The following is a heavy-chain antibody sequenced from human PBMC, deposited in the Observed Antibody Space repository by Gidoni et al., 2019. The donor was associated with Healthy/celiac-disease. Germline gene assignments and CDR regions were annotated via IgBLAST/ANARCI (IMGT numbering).Heavy chain of an antibody. CDR1: GGSISSYY. Sequence: QVQLQESGPGLVKPSETLSLTCTVSGGSISSYYWSWIRQPPGKGLEWIWYIYYSGRTNYNPSLKSRVTISVDTSKNQFSLKLSSVTAADTAVYYCARARSRGVYSSGWHKEFRAFDIWGQGTMVTVSS. D-gene: IGHD6-19*01. CDR3: ARARSRGVYSSGWHKEFRAFDI. CDR2: IYYSGRT. V-gene: IGHV4-59*08. J-gene: IGHJ3*02.